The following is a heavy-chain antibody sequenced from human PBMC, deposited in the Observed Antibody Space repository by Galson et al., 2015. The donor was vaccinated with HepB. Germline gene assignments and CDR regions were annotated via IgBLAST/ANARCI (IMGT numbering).Heavy chain of an antibody. CDR2: ISYDGSNK. Sequence: SLRLSCAASGFTFSSYAMHWVRQAPGKGLEWVAVISYDGSNKYYADSVKGRFTISRDNSKNTLYLQMNSLRAEDTAVYYCARGAAARPSRPYYYYYYGMDVWGQGTTVTVSS. D-gene: IGHD6-6*01. CDR1: GFTFSSYA. CDR3: ARGAAARPSRPYYYYYYGMDV. V-gene: IGHV3-30-3*01. J-gene: IGHJ6*02.